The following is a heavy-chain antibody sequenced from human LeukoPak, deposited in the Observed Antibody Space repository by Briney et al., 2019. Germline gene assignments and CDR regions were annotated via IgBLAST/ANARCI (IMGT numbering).Heavy chain of an antibody. CDR3: VREIGNSGSYD. D-gene: IGHD1-26*01. J-gene: IGHJ4*02. CDR2: VYAGENT. CDR1: GFTVSSSY. Sequence: GGSLRLSCAASGFTVSSSYMSWVRQAPGKGLDWVSVVYAGENTYYADSVKGRFTISRDSSKNTLYLQMNSLRAEDTAVYYCVREIGNSGSYDWGQGTLVTVSS. V-gene: IGHV3-53*01.